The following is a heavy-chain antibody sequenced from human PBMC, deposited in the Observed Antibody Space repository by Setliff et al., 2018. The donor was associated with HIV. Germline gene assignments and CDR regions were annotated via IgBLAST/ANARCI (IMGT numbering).Heavy chain of an antibody. CDR1: GGSFSGYY. V-gene: IGHV4-34*01. CDR2: INHSGST. CDR3: ARTSSKFYAGNGMDV. Sequence: SETLSLTCAVYGGSFSGYYWSWIRQPPGKGLEWIGQINHSGSTRYNPSLKSRVTISVDTSKNQFSLKLTSVTAADTAIYYCARTSSKFYAGNGMDVWGKGTKVTVSS. D-gene: IGHD6-13*01. J-gene: IGHJ6*04.